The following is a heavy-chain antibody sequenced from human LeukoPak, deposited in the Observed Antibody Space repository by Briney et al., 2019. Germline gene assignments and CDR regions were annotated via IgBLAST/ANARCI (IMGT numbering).Heavy chain of an antibody. V-gene: IGHV1-18*01. J-gene: IGHJ5*02. CDR3: AREYYYDSMVFDP. CDR1: GYTFTSYG. CDR2: ISAYNGNT. Sequence: ASVKLFCKASGYTFTSYGISWVRQAPGQGLEWMGWISAYNGNTNYAQKLQGRVTMTTDTSTSTAYMELRSLRSDDTAVYYCAREYYYDSMVFDPWGQGTLVTVSS. D-gene: IGHD3-22*01.